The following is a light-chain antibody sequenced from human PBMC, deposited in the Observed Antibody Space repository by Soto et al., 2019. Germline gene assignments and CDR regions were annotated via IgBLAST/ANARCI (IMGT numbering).Light chain of an antibody. Sequence: EIGLTQSPATLSFSPGERATPSCRASQSVDKYLVSYQQKTGQDPRLLIYDASSRATGIPARFSGSGSGTDTSLTITRLEHEDFAVYYCQDRTNLPLTCRGGTKLEIK. CDR1: QSVDKY. CDR3: QDRTNLPLT. J-gene: IGKJ4*02. CDR2: DAS. V-gene: IGKV3-11*01.